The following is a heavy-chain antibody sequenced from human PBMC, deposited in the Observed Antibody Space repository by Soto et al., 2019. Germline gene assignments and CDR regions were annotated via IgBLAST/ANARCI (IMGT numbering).Heavy chain of an antibody. V-gene: IGHV3-66*01. CDR2: IDIGGNT. CDR3: ARGRGSTGYLGREHYFDY. CDR1: GFSVTNNY. D-gene: IGHD2-2*01. J-gene: IGHJ4*02. Sequence: EVQVVESGGGLVQPGGSLRLSCAASGFSVTNNYMNWVRQAPGKGLEWVSIIDIGGNTYYADSVKDRFTISRDNSRNTLDLHMGSLRAEDTAVYCCARGRGSTGYLGREHYFDYWGQGTLVTVSP.